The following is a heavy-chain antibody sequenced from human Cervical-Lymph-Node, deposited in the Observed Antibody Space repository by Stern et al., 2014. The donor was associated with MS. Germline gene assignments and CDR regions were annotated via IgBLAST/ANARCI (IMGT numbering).Heavy chain of an antibody. Sequence: EVQLVESGGGLVKPGGSLRLSCAASGFTFGDYTMNWVRQAPGKGLAWVSAITSSSTSTYYASSVKGRFIISRDNAENSLYLQMNSLRGEDTAVYYCARDLRHRHYFDSWGQGVLVTVSS. CDR1: GFTFGDYT. CDR3: ARDLRHRHYFDS. CDR2: ITSSSTST. V-gene: IGHV3-21*01. J-gene: IGHJ4*02.